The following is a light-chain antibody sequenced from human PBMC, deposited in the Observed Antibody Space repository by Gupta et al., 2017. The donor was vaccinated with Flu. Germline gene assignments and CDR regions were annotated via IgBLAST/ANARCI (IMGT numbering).Light chain of an antibody. J-gene: IGLJ1*01. V-gene: IGLV2-18*02. CDR2: EVS. Sequence: TIACTGSSSDVGSYDRVSGYQQFPGAAPQLFMYEVSHRPSGVPERFSGSNSGNTASLTISGLKTEDEADYYCSSFTDTAAVPYVFGTGTTVTV. CDR3: SSFTDTAAVPYV. CDR1: SSDVGSYDR.